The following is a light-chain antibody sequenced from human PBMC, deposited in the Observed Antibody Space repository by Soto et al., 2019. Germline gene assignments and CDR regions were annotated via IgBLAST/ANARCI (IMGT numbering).Light chain of an antibody. Sequence: IVLTQSPDTLSLSPGERATLSCRASQSVTTTYLAWYQQRPGQSPRLLIYRAYSRATGVPDRFSGSGSGTDFTLTISRLEPEDFAVYYCQHPWTFGQGTKVDIK. CDR2: RAY. V-gene: IGKV3-20*01. J-gene: IGKJ1*01. CDR3: QHPWT. CDR1: QSVTTTY.